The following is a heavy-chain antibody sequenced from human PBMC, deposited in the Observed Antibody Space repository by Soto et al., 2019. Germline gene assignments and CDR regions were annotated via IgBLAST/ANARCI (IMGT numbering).Heavy chain of an antibody. CDR3: LRESKDYVSFWFDS. CDR2: INSDGSST. V-gene: IGHV3-74*01. CDR1: GFTFRTYW. J-gene: IGHJ5*01. Sequence: EVQLVESGGGLFQPGESLRLSCAASGFTFRTYWMHWVRQAPGKGLVWVARINSDGSSTSYAVSVKGRFTIARDDDENTLFLEMNTLRADDTAIYYCLRESKDYVSFWFDSWGQGTLVTVSS. D-gene: IGHD4-17*01.